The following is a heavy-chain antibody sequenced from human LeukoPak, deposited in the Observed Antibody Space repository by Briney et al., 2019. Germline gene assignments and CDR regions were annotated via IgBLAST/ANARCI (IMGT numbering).Heavy chain of an antibody. J-gene: IGHJ3*01. CDR3: AKYLQPTGSPYALDF. CDR1: GFTFSNFA. Sequence: GGSLRLSCAASGFTFSNFAMGWVRQAPGKGLEWVSSITSFTGNIYYGDSVRGRFAISRDNSRNTLYLQMSSLRAEETALYYCAKYLQPTGSPYALDFWGQGTMVTVSS. D-gene: IGHD3-9*01. CDR2: ITSFTGNI. V-gene: IGHV3-23*01.